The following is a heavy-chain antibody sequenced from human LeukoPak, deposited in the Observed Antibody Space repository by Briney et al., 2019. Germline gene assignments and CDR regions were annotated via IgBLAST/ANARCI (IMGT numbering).Heavy chain of an antibody. Sequence: SVKVSCKASGGTFSSYAISWVRQAPGQGLEWMGRIIPILGIANYAQKFQGRVTITADKSTSTAYMELSSLRSGDTAVYYCARGSRAPRGAYYFDYWGQGTLVTASS. V-gene: IGHV1-69*04. CDR2: IIPILGIA. CDR1: GGTFSSYA. J-gene: IGHJ4*02. D-gene: IGHD2-2*01. CDR3: ARGSRAPRGAYYFDY.